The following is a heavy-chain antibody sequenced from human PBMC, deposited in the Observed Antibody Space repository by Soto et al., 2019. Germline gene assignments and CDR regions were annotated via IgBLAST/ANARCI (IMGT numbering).Heavy chain of an antibody. CDR2: IFYSGGT. V-gene: IGHV4-39*01. J-gene: IGHJ5*02. CDR3: ASCSYGSGVDL. D-gene: IGHD3-10*01. CDR1: GGSISSSGHY. Sequence: QLQLQESGPGLVKPSEALSLTCTVSGGSISSSGHYWGRIRQTPGKGLEWIGNIFYSGGTHYNASFRSRVSISVDSSKNQLSLKGTSVTAADTAVYYCASCSYGSGVDLWGRGTLVTVSS.